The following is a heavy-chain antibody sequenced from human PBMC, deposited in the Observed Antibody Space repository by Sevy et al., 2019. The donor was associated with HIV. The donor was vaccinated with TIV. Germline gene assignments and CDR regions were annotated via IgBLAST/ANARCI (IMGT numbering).Heavy chain of an antibody. D-gene: IGHD1-20*01. CDR3: AKATTPNNWRPLDY. Sequence: GGSLRLSCAASGFTFTNYGMHWVRQAPGKGLEWGTVISYDGSTKYYADSVKGRFTISRDNSENTLSLQMNSLRTEDTAVYYCAKATTPNNWRPLDYWGQGTLVTSPQ. CDR1: GFTFTNYG. V-gene: IGHV3-30*18. CDR2: ISYDGSTK. J-gene: IGHJ4*02.